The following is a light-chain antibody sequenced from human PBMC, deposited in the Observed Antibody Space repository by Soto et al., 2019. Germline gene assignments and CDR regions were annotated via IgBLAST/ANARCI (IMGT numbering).Light chain of an antibody. CDR1: QSITNR. V-gene: IGKV1-5*01. CDR3: QHYGYMWT. CDR2: DAS. Sequence: DIQMTQSPSTLSASVGDRVTITCRASQSITNRLAWYQQKPGKAPKVLIYDASNLENGVPSRFSGSGFGTEFILTISSLQSDDFATYCCQHYGYMWTFGQGTKVDI. J-gene: IGKJ1*01.